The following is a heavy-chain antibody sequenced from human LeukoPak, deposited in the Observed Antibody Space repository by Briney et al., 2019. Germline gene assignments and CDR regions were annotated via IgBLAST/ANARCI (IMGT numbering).Heavy chain of an antibody. J-gene: IGHJ6*02. D-gene: IGHD4-17*01. V-gene: IGHV1-69*13. CDR3: AGGLSDYGYYYHYYGMDV. Sequence: SVKVSCKASGDTFSSYGISWVRQAPGQGLEWMGGIIPLFGTVNYAQKFQGRVTITADESTNTAHMELSSLRSEDTAVYYCAGGLSDYGYYYHYYGMDVWGQGTTVTVSS. CDR2: IIPLFGTV. CDR1: GDTFSSYG.